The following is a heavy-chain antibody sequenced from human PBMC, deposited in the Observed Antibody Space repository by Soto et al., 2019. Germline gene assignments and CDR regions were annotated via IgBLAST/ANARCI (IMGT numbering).Heavy chain of an antibody. Sequence: ASLRLSSAPSGFTLSAHWMTLVRQAPGKGLEWVANINREGSKKSYLDSVRGRFTISRDNVGNSRYRQMDSLSADDTALYYCARDVSTGSSSLYLDAFDIWGQGTMVTVS. V-gene: IGHV3-7*05. CDR3: ARDVSTGSSSLYLDAFDI. D-gene: IGHD6-13*01. J-gene: IGHJ3*02. CDR1: GFTLSAHW. CDR2: INREGSKK.